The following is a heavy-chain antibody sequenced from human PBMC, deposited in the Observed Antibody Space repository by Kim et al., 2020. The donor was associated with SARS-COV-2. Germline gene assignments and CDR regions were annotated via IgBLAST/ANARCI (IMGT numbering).Heavy chain of an antibody. J-gene: IGHJ4*02. Sequence: YYADSVKGRFTISRDNAKNSLYLQMNSLRDEDTAVYYCARSLSPESPLDYWGQGTLVTVSS. V-gene: IGHV3-48*02. CDR3: ARSLSPESPLDY.